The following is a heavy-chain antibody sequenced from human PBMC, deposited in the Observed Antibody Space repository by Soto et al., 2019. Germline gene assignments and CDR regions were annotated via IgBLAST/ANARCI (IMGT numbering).Heavy chain of an antibody. J-gene: IGHJ6*02. CDR3: SGGGGGRVAGYYYYGMDV. CDR2: IYYSGST. D-gene: IGHD6-19*01. Sequence: SETLSLTCTVSGGSISSGGYYWSWIRQHPGKGLEWIGYIYYSGSTYYNPSLKSRVTISVDTSKNQFSLKLSSVTGADTAVFYCSGGGGGRVAGYYYYGMDVWGQGTTVTVSS. V-gene: IGHV4-31*03. CDR1: GGSISSGGYY.